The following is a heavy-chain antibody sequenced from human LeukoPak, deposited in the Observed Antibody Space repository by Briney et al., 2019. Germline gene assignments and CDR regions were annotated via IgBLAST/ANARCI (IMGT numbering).Heavy chain of an antibody. Sequence: ASVKVSCKASGYTFTSYGISWVRQAPGQGLEWMGWISAYNGNTNYAQKFQGRVTITADESTSTAYMELSSLRSEDTAVYYCARVDGGNSVGSWFDPWGQGTLVTVSS. V-gene: IGHV1-18*01. CDR3: ARVDGGNSVGSWFDP. D-gene: IGHD4-23*01. CDR1: GYTFTSYG. J-gene: IGHJ5*02. CDR2: ISAYNGNT.